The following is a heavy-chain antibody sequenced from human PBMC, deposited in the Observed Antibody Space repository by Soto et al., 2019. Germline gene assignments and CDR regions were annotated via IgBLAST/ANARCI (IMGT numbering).Heavy chain of an antibody. V-gene: IGHV1-2*04. J-gene: IGHJ4*02. CDR1: GYTFTGYY. D-gene: IGHD5-18*01. Sequence: GASVKVSCKASGYTFTGYYMHWVRQAPGQGLEWMGWINPNSGGTNYAQKFQGWVTMTRDTSISTAYMELSRLRSDDTAVYYCARGLVETAMAGDYWGQGTLVTVSS. CDR3: ARGLVETAMAGDY. CDR2: INPNSGGT.